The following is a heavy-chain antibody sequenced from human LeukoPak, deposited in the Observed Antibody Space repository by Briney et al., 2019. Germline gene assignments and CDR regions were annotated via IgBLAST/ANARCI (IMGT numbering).Heavy chain of an antibody. J-gene: IGHJ6*03. CDR2: VYYTGST. Sequence: PSETLSLTCTVSGGSISSYYWSWIRQPPGKGLEWIGYVYYTGSTNYNPSLKSRVAISIDTSRNQFSLKLSSVTAADTVVYYCARLSDFWSPYKLSYYYYMDVWGKGTTVTVSS. CDR1: GGSISSYY. V-gene: IGHV4-59*08. CDR3: ARLSDFWSPYKLSYYYYMDV. D-gene: IGHD3-3*01.